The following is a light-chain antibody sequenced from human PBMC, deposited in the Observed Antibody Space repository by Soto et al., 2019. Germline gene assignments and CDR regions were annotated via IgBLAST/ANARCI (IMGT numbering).Light chain of an antibody. Sequence: LQMTQSPSALSASVGDRVTITCRASQTLSNWLAWYQQEPGKAPKLLIFDASSLQSGVPSRFSGSGFGTEFTPTISSLQPDDFGTYYCQQYSIYPYTFGQGTKLEIK. CDR1: QTLSNW. V-gene: IGKV1-5*01. CDR3: QQYSIYPYT. J-gene: IGKJ2*01. CDR2: DAS.